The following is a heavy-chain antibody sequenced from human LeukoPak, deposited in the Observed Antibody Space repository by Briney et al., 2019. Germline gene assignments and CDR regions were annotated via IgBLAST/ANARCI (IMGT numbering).Heavy chain of an antibody. CDR2: IYCSGST. D-gene: IGHD3-16*01. V-gene: IGHV4-28*01. CDR1: GYSISSSNW. J-gene: IGHJ4*02. Sequence: PSETLSLTCAVSGYSISSSNWWGWIRQPPGKGLEWIGYIYCSGSTYYHSSLKIRVTMSVDTSKNQSSLKLSSGTAVDTAVYYCARKEGHQNVCDYWGQGNLVPVST. CDR3: ARKEGHQNVCDY.